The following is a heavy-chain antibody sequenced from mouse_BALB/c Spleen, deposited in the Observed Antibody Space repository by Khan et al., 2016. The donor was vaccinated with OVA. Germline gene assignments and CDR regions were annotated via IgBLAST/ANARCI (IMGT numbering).Heavy chain of an antibody. J-gene: IGHJ1*01. D-gene: IGHD3-1*01. CDR2: IYPGGDYT. V-gene: IGHV1-63*02. CDR1: GYTFTNYW. Sequence: VQLQQPGGEVVRPGTSVKISCKASGYTFTNYWLGWVKQRPGHGLEWIGDIYPGGDYTNYNEKFKGEATLTVDTSSTTANMQLSSLTIEDSAVYFCARWATWYFDVWGAGTTVTVSS. CDR3: ARWATWYFDV.